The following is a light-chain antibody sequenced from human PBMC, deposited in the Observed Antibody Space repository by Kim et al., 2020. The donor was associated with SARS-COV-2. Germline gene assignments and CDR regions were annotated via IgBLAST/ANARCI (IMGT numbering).Light chain of an antibody. CDR3: LQHNSYPWT. CDR2: AAS. CDR1: QDIKND. V-gene: IGKV1-17*01. J-gene: IGKJ1*01. Sequence: GDRVTITCRASQDIKNDLGWYQQKPGNAPKRLIYAASTLQSGVPSRFSGSGSGTAFTLTISTLQPEDFATYFCLQHNSYPWTFGQGTKVDIK.